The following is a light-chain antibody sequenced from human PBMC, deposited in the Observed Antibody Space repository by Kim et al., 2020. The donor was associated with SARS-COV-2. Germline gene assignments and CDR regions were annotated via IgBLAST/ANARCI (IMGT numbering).Light chain of an antibody. Sequence: VSPGQTASITCSGDRLGDKYVCGYQQKAGQSPVVVIYQDSERPSGIPERFSGSNSGNTATLTISGTQAMDEADYFCHVWDSTTTVFGGGTQLTVL. J-gene: IGLJ2*01. CDR3: HVWDSTTTV. CDR1: RLGDKY. CDR2: QDS. V-gene: IGLV3-1*01.